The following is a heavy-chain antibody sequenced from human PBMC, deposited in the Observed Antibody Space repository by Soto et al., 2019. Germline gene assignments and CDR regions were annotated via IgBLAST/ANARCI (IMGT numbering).Heavy chain of an antibody. CDR1: GFTFSNAW. V-gene: IGHV3-15*01. J-gene: IGHJ6*02. CDR3: PTRWTYGMDV. CDR2: IKSKTDGGTT. Sequence: EVQLVESGGGLVKPGGSLRLSCAASGFTFSNAWMSWVRQAPGKGLEWVGRIKSKTDGGTTHYAAPVKGRFTISRDDSKTTLYMQMNSLKTEDTAVYYGPTRWTYGMDVWGQGTTVTVSS.